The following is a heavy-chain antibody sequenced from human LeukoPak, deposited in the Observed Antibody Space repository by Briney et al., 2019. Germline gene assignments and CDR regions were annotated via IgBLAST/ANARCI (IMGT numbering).Heavy chain of an antibody. CDR2: IWYDGSNK. J-gene: IGHJ5*02. CDR1: GFTFSSYG. CDR3: ARLSGFSWFDP. Sequence: GGSLRLSCAASGFTFSSYGMHWVRQAPGKGLEWVAVIWYDGSNKYYADSVKGRFTISRDSSKNTLYLQMNSLRAEDTAVYYCARLSGFSWFDPWGQGTLVTVSS. D-gene: IGHD3-10*01. V-gene: IGHV3-33*01.